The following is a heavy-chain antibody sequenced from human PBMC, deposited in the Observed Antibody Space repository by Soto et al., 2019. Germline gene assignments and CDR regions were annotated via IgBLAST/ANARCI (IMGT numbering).Heavy chain of an antibody. CDR3: ARGNCSSPNCYSFSGYYGMDV. CDR2: IYTSGST. CDR1: GGSISSYY. Sequence: PSETLSLTCTVSGGSISSYYWSWIRQPAGKGLEWIGRIYTSGSTKYNPSLKSRVTMSLDTSKNQFSLTLTSVTAADTALYYCARGNCSSPNCYSFSGYYGMDVWGQGTTVTVSS. J-gene: IGHJ6*02. D-gene: IGHD2-2*01. V-gene: IGHV4-4*07.